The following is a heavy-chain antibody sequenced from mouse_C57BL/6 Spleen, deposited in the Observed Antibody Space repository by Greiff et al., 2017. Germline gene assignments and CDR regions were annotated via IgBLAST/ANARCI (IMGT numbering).Heavy chain of an antibody. CDR1: GYTFTGYW. Sequence: VKLMESGAELMKPGASVKLSCKATGYTFTGYWIEWVKQRPGHGLEWIGEILPGSGSTNYNEKFKGKATFTADTSSNTAYMQLSSLTTEDSAIYYCARGNYDYDDDVYYFDYWGQGTTLTVSS. CDR2: ILPGSGST. V-gene: IGHV1-9*01. CDR3: ARGNYDYDDDVYYFDY. D-gene: IGHD2-4*01. J-gene: IGHJ2*01.